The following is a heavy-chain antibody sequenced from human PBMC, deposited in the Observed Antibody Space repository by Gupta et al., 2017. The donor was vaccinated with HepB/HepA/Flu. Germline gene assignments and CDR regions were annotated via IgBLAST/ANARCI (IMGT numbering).Heavy chain of an antibody. CDR2: ISNSASTV. CDR3: ARNYDFWIGQNWFVP. CDR1: GFTFSDYY. V-gene: IGHV3-11*01. D-gene: IGHD3-3*01. J-gene: IGHJ5*02. Sequence: LSCAASGFTFSDYYMRWIRQAPGKGLEWVSHISNSASTVYYADSVRGRFTTSRDNAKNSLYLQMNSLRAEDTAVYYCARNYDFWIGQNWFVPWGQRNVVTVSS.